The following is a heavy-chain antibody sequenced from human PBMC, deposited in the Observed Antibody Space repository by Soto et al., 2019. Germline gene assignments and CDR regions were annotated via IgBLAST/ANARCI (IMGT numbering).Heavy chain of an antibody. J-gene: IGHJ4*02. CDR3: AKDRMRYSSGWYYFDY. Sequence: SLRLSCAASGFTFSSYGMHWVRQAPGKGLEWVAVISYDGSNKYYADSVKGRFTISRDNSKNTLYLQMNSLRAEDTAVYYCAKDRMRYSSGWYYFDYWGQGTLVTVSS. V-gene: IGHV3-30*18. CDR1: GFTFSSYG. D-gene: IGHD6-19*01. CDR2: ISYDGSNK.